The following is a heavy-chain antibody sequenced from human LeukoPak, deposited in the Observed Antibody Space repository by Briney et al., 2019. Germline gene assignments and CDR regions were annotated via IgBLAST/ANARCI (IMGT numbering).Heavy chain of an antibody. J-gene: IGHJ4*02. V-gene: IGHV4-34*01. Sequence: SETLSLTCAVYGGSFSGYYWGWIRQPPGKGLEWIGEINHSGSTNYNPSLKSRVTISVDTSKNQFSLKLSSVTAADTAVYYCARDSESYSSSWSAPFDYWGQGTLVTVSS. CDR1: GGSFSGYY. CDR3: ARDSESYSSSWSAPFDY. D-gene: IGHD6-13*01. CDR2: INHSGST.